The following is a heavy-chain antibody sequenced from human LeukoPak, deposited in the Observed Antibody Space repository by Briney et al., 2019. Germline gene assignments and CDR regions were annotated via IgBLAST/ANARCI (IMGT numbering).Heavy chain of an antibody. V-gene: IGHV4-31*03. D-gene: IGHD2-2*01. CDR2: IYYSGST. CDR3: ARRVVVPAATKHMDV. Sequence: SQTLSLTCTVSGSSISSGGYYWSWIRQHPGKGLEWIGYIYYSGSTYYNPSLKSRVTISVDTSKNQFSLKLSSVTAADTAVYYCARRVVVPAATKHMDVWGQGTTVTVSS. CDR1: GSSISSGGYY. J-gene: IGHJ6*02.